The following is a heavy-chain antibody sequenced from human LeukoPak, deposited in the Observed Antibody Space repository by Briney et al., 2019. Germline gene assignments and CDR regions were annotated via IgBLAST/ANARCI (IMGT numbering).Heavy chain of an antibody. CDR2: ITPILAIT. Sequence: ASVKVSCKASGGTFSSYSISWVRQAPGQGPEWLGRITPILAITDYAQKFRGRVTLTADKSTSTVYMELGSLTSEDTTAYYCAIDSALRCSSTSCYFDYWGQGTLVTVSS. D-gene: IGHD2-2*01. J-gene: IGHJ4*02. CDR3: AIDSALRCSSTSCYFDY. CDR1: GGTFSSYS. V-gene: IGHV1-69*04.